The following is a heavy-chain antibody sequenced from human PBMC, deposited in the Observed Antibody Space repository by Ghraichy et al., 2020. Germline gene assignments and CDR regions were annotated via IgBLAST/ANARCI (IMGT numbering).Heavy chain of an antibody. CDR2: IYYSGST. CDR3: ARRDWATVTTHKGKDRRALFWYFDL. CDR1: GGSISSYY. Sequence: SETQSLTCTVSGGSISSYYWSWIRQPPGKGLEWIGYIYYSGSTNYNPSLKSRVTISVDTSKNQFSLKLSSVTAADTAVYYCARRDWATVTTHKGKDRRALFWYFDLWGRCTPVTVSS. J-gene: IGHJ2*01. D-gene: IGHD4-11*01. V-gene: IGHV4-59*08.